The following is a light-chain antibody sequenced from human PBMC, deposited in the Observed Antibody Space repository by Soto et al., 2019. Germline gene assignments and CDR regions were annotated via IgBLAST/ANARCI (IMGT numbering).Light chain of an antibody. CDR1: QSVSRNY. V-gene: IGKV3-20*01. Sequence: EIVLTQSPGTLSLSPGEGATLSCRASQSVSRNYLAWYQQRPGQAPRLLIYTASNRATGIPARFSGSGSGTDFTLTISRLEPEDVAVYFCQQYDSSPLTFGQGTKVEI. J-gene: IGKJ1*01. CDR2: TAS. CDR3: QQYDSSPLT.